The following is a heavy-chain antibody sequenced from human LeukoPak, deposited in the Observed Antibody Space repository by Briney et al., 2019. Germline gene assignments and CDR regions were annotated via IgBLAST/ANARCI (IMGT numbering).Heavy chain of an antibody. D-gene: IGHD4-17*01. J-gene: IGHJ6*04. Sequence: GGALRLSCAASGFTFSSFAMRWGLQAPREGLEVVAVISYDGSNKYYAASVKSRFTISRDTSKNPLYLQMNSLRAEYTAVYYCARDYADGDLGYYYGMDVWGKGTTVTVSS. CDR1: GFTFSSFA. CDR2: ISYDGSNK. V-gene: IGHV3-30*04. CDR3: ARDYADGDLGYYYGMDV.